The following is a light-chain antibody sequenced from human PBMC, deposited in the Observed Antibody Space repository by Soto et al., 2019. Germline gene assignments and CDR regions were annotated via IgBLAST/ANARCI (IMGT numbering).Light chain of an antibody. J-gene: IGLJ7*01. V-gene: IGLV1-40*01. CDR1: SSNIGAGYD. CDR3: QSYDSSLSGSDV. Sequence: QSVLTQPPSVSGAPGQRVTISCTGSSSNIGAGYDVHWYQQLPGTAPKLLIYGNSNRPSGAPDRFSGSKSGTSASLAITGLQAEDEADYYCQSYDSSLSGSDVFGGGTQLTVL. CDR2: GNS.